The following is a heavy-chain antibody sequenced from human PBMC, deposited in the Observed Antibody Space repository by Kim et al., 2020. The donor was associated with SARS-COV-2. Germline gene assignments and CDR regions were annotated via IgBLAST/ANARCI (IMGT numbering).Heavy chain of an antibody. V-gene: IGHV4-39*01. CDR1: GGSVSSSIYY. J-gene: IGHJ4*02. D-gene: IGHD1-26*01. CDR2: IYYTGNT. Sequence: SETLSLTCTLSGGSVSSSIYYWVWIRQSPGKGLEWIGTIYYTGNTFYNPSLKSRVTISADTSNNQFSLKLRSMTAADTAVYYCARRGSGIDYWGQGTLVTVSS. CDR3: ARRGSGIDY.